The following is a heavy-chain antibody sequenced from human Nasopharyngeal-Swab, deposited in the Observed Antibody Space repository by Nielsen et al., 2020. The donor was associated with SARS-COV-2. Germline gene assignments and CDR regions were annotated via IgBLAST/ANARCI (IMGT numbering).Heavy chain of an antibody. V-gene: IGHV3-21*01. Sequence: GESLKISCAASGFTFSSYSMNWVRQAPGKELEWVSSISSSSSYIYYADSVKGRFTISRDNAKNSLYLQMNSLRAEDTAVYYCARGRSSSWHGGYFDYWGQGTLVTVSS. CDR2: ISSSSSYI. CDR1: GFTFSSYS. CDR3: ARGRSSSWHGGYFDY. D-gene: IGHD6-13*01. J-gene: IGHJ4*02.